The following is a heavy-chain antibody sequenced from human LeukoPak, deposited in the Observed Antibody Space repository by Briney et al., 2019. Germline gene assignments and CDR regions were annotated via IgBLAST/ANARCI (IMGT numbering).Heavy chain of an antibody. CDR3: ARDSSGYYDAFDI. D-gene: IGHD3-22*01. Sequence: ASVKVSCKASGGTFSSYAISWVRQAPGQGLEWMGRIIPIFGTANYAQKFQGRVTITTDESTSTAYMELSSLRSEDTAVYYCARDSSGYYDAFDIRGQGTMVTVSS. CDR2: IIPIFGTA. CDR1: GGTFSSYA. V-gene: IGHV1-69*05. J-gene: IGHJ3*02.